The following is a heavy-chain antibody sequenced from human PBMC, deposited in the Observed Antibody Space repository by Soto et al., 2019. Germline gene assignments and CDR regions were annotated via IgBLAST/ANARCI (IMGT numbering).Heavy chain of an antibody. D-gene: IGHD6-13*01. CDR3: ARDLPPNSSSWYDNYYYYGMDV. CDR1: GGPFSSYT. V-gene: IGHV1-69*08. J-gene: IGHJ6*02. CDR2: IIPILGIA. Sequence: QVQLVQSGAEVKKPGSSVKVSCKASGGPFSSYTISWVRQAPGQGLEWMGRIIPILGIANYAQKFQGRVTITADKSTSTAYMELSSLRSEDTAVYYCARDLPPNSSSWYDNYYYYGMDVWGQGTTVTVSS.